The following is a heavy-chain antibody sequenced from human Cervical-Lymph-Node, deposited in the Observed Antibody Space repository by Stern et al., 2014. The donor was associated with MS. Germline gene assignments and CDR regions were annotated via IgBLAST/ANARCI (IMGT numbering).Heavy chain of an antibody. D-gene: IGHD2-15*01. CDR3: ARDHVVEVAALPTGWLDP. J-gene: IGHJ5*02. CDR2: INTGNGNT. Sequence: VQLVESGAEVKKPGASVKVSCKASGYTFTNYAMHWVRQAPGQRLEWMGWINTGNGNTKYSQKFQGRVTFTRDTSATIVYMELSSLTSEDTAVYYCARDHVVEVAALPTGWLDPWGQGTLVIVSS. CDR1: GYTFTNYA. V-gene: IGHV1-3*04.